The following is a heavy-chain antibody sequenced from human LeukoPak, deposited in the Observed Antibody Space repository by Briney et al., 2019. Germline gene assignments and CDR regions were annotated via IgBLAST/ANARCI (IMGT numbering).Heavy chain of an antibody. V-gene: IGHV3-21*01. CDR1: GFTSNSYS. J-gene: IGHJ4*02. CDR2: ITSSSDYI. Sequence: PGGSLRLSCAASGFTSNSYSMNWVRQAPGKGLEWVSSITSSSDYIYYADSVKGRFTISRDNAKNSLFLQMNSLRAEDAAVYYCARDYAARRGRGHLDYWGQGTLVAVSS. CDR3: ARDYAARRGRGHLDY. D-gene: IGHD6-6*01.